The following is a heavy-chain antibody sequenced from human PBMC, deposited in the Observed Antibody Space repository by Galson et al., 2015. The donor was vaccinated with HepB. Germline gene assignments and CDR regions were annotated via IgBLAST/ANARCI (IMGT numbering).Heavy chain of an antibody. CDR2: IDHRGST. V-gene: IGHV4-34*01. CDR3: ARARNSVATFYSAYYFDY. D-gene: IGHD4-23*01. J-gene: IGHJ4*02. CDR1: GGSFSGYY. Sequence: ETLSVTCAVYGGSFSGYYWRWSWIRQPPGKGLEWIGEIDHRGSTNYNPSLKSRATISLDTSKNHFSLKVTSLTAADTAVYYCARARNSVATFYSAYYFDYWGQGTLVTVSS.